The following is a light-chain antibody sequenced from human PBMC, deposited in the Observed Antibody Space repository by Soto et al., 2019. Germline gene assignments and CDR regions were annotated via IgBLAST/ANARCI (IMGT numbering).Light chain of an antibody. CDR3: SSYAGSNIVV. CDR2: EVT. J-gene: IGLJ2*01. CDR1: RSDIGIYNY. Sequence: QSVLTQPPSASGSPGQSVTISCTGTRSDIGIYNYVSWYQQHPGKTPQLVIYEVTKRPSGVADRFSGSKSGNTASLTVSGLRAEDEADYYCSSYAGSNIVVFGGGTKLTVL. V-gene: IGLV2-8*01.